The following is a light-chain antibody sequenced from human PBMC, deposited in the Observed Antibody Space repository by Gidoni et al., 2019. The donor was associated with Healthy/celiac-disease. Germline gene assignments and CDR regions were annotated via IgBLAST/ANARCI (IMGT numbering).Light chain of an antibody. V-gene: IGKV1-39*01. Sequence: IPLTQSPSSLSASVGDRVTITCRASQIISSCLNWSQQKPGKAPKLLIYAEASLHSGVTSRFSGSGSGTDFTLTISSLQPEDFATYYCQQSYSTPPTFGQGTRLEIK. CDR3: QQSYSTPPT. CDR1: QIISSC. CDR2: AEA. J-gene: IGKJ5*01.